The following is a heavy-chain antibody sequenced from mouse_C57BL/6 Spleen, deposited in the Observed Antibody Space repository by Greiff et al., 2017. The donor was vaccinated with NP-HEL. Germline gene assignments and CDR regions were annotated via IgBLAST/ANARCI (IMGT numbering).Heavy chain of an antibody. Sequence: VQLKQSGTVLARPGASVKMSCKTSGYTFTSYWMHWVKQRPGQGLEWIGAIYPGNSDTSYNQKFKGKAKLTAVTSASTAYMELSSLTNEDSAVYYCTRSSYYGSSPDWFAYWAKGLWSLSLQ. CDR3: TRSSYYGSSPDWFAY. CDR2: IYPGNSDT. J-gene: IGHJ3*01. V-gene: IGHV1-5*01. CDR1: GYTFTSYW. D-gene: IGHD1-1*01.